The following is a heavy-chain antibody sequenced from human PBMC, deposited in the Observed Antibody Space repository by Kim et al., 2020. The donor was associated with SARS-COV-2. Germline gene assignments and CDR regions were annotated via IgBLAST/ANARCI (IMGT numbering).Heavy chain of an antibody. D-gene: IGHD6-13*01. J-gene: IGHJ4*02. Sequence: SQTLSLTCAISGDSVSSNSAAWNWIRQSPSRGLEWLGRTYYRSKWYNDYAVSVKSRITINPDTSKNQFSLQLNSVTPEDTAVYYCARDERGYSSSWYIGYYFDYWGQGTLVTVSS. CDR1: GDSVSSNSAA. CDR2: TYYRSKWYN. V-gene: IGHV6-1*01. CDR3: ARDERGYSSSWYIGYYFDY.